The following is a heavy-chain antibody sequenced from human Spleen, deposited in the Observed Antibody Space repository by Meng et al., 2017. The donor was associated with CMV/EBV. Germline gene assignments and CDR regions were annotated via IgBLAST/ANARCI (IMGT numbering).Heavy chain of an antibody. CDR2: MNPNSGNT. V-gene: IGHV1-8*02. CDR1: QYTFTNYD. Sequence: ASVKVSCKAFQYTFTNYDINWVRQATGQGLEWMGWMNPNSGNTGYAQKFQGRVTMTRNTSISTAYMELSSLRSEDTAVYYCARGHSEGWFDPWGQGTLVTVSS. J-gene: IGHJ5*02. D-gene: IGHD4-11*01. CDR3: ARGHSEGWFDP.